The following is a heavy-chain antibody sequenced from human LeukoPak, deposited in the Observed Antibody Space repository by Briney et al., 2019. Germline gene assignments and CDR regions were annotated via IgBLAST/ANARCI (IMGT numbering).Heavy chain of an antibody. Sequence: SETLSLTCTVSGGSISSYYWSWIRQPPGKGLEWIGEINHSGSTNYNPSLKSRVTISVDTSKNQFSLKLSSVTAADTAVYYCARDIITQEDIVVVPAAEGDDYWGQGTLVTVSS. D-gene: IGHD2-2*01. V-gene: IGHV4-34*01. CDR1: GGSISSYY. CDR3: ARDIITQEDIVVVPAAEGDDY. CDR2: INHSGST. J-gene: IGHJ4*02.